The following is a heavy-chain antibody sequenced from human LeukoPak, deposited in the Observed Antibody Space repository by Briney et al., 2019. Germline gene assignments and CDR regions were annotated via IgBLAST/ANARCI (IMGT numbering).Heavy chain of an antibody. CDR3: ARGYYGDYNFDY. D-gene: IGHD4-17*01. V-gene: IGHV1-69*06. CDR2: IIPIFGTA. Sequence: GASVKVSCKASGGTFSSYAICWVRQAPGQGLEWMGGIIPIFGTANYAQKFQGRVTITADKSTSTAYMELSSLRSEDTAVYYCARGYYGDYNFDYWGQGTLVTVSS. CDR1: GGTFSSYA. J-gene: IGHJ4*02.